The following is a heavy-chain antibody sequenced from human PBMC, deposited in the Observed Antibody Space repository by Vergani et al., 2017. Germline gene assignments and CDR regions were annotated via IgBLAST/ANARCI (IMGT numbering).Heavy chain of an antibody. CDR3: ASAGNIVGVVAATNAAFDI. Sequence: EVQLVESGGGLVQPGGSLRLSCAASGFTFSSYEMNWVRQAPGKGLEWVSYISSSGSTIYYADSVKGRFTISRDNAKNSLYLQMNSLRAEDTAVYYCASAGNIVGVVAATNAAFDIWGQGTMVTVSS. CDR1: GFTFSSYE. CDR2: ISSSGSTI. D-gene: IGHD2-15*01. V-gene: IGHV3-48*03. J-gene: IGHJ3*02.